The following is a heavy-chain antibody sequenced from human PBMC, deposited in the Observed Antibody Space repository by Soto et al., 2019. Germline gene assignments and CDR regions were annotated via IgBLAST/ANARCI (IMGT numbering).Heavy chain of an antibody. CDR2: ISDSGGST. J-gene: IGHJ4*02. CDR3: AKLSQDEPTPN. Sequence: PGGSLRLSCAASGFTFSSYAMNWVRQAPGQGLEWVSGISDSGGSTDYADSVKGRFTLSRDNSKNTLYLQMNSLRAEDTAVYYCAKLSQDEPTPNWGQGTLVTVSS. V-gene: IGHV3-23*01. CDR1: GFTFSSYA.